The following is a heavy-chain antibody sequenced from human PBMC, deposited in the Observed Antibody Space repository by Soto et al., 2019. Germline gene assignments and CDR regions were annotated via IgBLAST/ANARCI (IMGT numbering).Heavy chain of an antibody. CDR2: IYYRSKWYN. CDR3: ARGNHFAFDY. CDR1: GDSISSNSVA. J-gene: IGHJ4*02. D-gene: IGHD3-3*02. V-gene: IGHV6-1*01. Sequence: PSQTLSLTCAISGDSISSNSVAWHWIRQSPSRGLEWLGRIYYRSKWYNDYAVSVKSRITINPDTSRNQFSLQLNSVTPEDTAVYYCARGNHFAFDYWGQGARVTVS.